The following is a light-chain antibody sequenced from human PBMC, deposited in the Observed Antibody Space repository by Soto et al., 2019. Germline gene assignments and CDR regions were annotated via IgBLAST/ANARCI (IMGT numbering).Light chain of an antibody. Sequence: QSVLTQPPSASEIPGQRVTISCSGSSSNIGNNYVYWYHQLPGTAPKLLIYSNNQRPSGVPDRFSGSKSGTSASLAISGLRSEDEADYYCAAWDDSLSGYVFGAGTKLTVL. V-gene: IGLV1-47*02. J-gene: IGLJ1*01. CDR2: SNN. CDR3: AAWDDSLSGYV. CDR1: SSNIGNNY.